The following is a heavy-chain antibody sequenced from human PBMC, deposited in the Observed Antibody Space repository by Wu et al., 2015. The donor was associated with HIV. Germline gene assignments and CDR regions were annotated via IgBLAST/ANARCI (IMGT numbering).Heavy chain of an antibody. Sequence: QVQLVQSGTEVKRPGSSVRVSCKTSGGTFSSYVINWVRQAPGQGLEWMGRLLPIFGTTKYAHNFQGRVTIIADESRATVYMELRSLRSDDTAVYYCARDHRYPNGDPSESWFDPWGQGTLVTVSS. CDR3: ARDHRYPNGDPSESWFDP. V-gene: IGHV1-69*13. D-gene: IGHD4-17*01. CDR2: LLPIFGTT. J-gene: IGHJ5*02. CDR1: GGTFSSYV.